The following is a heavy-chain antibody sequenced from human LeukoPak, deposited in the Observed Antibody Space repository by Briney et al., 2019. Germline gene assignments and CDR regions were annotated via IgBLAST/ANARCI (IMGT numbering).Heavy chain of an antibody. J-gene: IGHJ3*01. CDR3: ASSYRGNYRAFDF. D-gene: IGHD1-26*01. CDR1: GFIFTDYW. Sequence: GGSMRLSCAASGFIFTDYWMHWVRQAPGKELVWVARIRGDGRATTYADSVKGRFTIPRDNAKNTLYLQMNSLRAEDTAVYYCASSYRGNYRAFDFWGQGTMVTVSS. CDR2: IRGDGRAT. V-gene: IGHV3-74*01.